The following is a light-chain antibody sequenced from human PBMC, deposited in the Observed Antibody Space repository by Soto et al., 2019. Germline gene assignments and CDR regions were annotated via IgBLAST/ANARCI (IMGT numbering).Light chain of an antibody. CDR2: AAS. CDR1: QVISTS. J-gene: IGKJ5*01. Sequence: DIQVTQSPSFLSPSIGESVTITCRASQVISTSLAWYQVKPGKAPKLLIYAASTLESGVPSRFSATVSGTEFSLTITSLQPEDFATYFCLQHNSYPITFGQGTRLEIK. CDR3: LQHNSYPIT. V-gene: IGKV1-9*01.